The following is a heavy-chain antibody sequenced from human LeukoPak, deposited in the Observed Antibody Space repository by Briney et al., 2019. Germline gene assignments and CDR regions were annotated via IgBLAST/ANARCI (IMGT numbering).Heavy chain of an antibody. J-gene: IGHJ6*03. CDR1: GYIFTSYW. Sequence: GESLKISCKGSGYIFTSYWIGWGRQMPGKGLEWMVIIYPGDSDTRYSPSFQGQVTISADKSISNAYLQWSSLKASDTAMYSCARGASSSSSFYYYYMDVWGKGTTVTVSS. CDR2: IYPGDSDT. V-gene: IGHV5-51*01. CDR3: ARGASSSSSFYYYYMDV. D-gene: IGHD6-6*01.